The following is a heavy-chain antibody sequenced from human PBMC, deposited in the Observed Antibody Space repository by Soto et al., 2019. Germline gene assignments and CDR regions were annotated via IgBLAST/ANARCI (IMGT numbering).Heavy chain of an antibody. CDR3: ARDIQGGSSISLYYDNYGMDV. D-gene: IGHD6-19*01. CDR1: GYTFTRYA. V-gene: IGHV1-3*01. J-gene: IGHJ6*01. Sequence: ASVKVSCKASGYTFTRYAMHWVRQAPGQRLEWMGWINAGNGNTKYSQKFQGRVTISRDTSASTAYMELSSLRSEDTAVYHCARDIQGGSSISLYYDNYGMDVWGQGTTVTASS. CDR2: INAGNGNT.